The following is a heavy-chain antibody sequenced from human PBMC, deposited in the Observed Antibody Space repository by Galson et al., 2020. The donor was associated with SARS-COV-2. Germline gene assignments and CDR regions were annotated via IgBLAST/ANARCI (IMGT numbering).Heavy chain of an antibody. D-gene: IGHD6-19*01. J-gene: IGHJ4*02. CDR3: AKVAVAGTLGGYFDY. CDR2: ISGSGGST. CDR1: GFTFSSYA. Sequence: GESLKISCAASGFTFSSYAMSWVRQAPGKGLEWVSVISGSGGSTYYADSVKGRFTISRDNSKNTLYLQMNSLRAEDTAVYYCAKVAVAGTLGGYFDYWGQGTLVTVSS. V-gene: IGHV3-23*01.